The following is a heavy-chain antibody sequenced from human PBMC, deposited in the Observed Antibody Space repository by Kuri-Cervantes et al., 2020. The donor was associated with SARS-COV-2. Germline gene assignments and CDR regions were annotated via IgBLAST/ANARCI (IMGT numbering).Heavy chain of an antibody. CDR3: AKDHGYCSGGSCYGDAFDI. CDR1: GFTFSNAW. Sequence: GESLKISCAASGFTFSNAWMSWVRQAPGKGLEWVSAISGSGGSTYYADSVKGRFTISRDNSKNTLYLQMNSLRAEDTAVYYCAKDHGYCSGGSCYGDAFDIWGQGTMVTVSS. V-gene: IGHV3-23*01. D-gene: IGHD2-15*01. CDR2: ISGSGGST. J-gene: IGHJ3*02.